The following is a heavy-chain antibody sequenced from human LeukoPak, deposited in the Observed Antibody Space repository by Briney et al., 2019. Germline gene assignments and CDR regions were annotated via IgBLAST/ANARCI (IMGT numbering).Heavy chain of an antibody. Sequence: SETLSLTCAVYGGSFSGYYWSWLRQPPGKGLEWIGAINHSGSTNYNPSLKSRVTISVETSKNQFSLKLSSVTAADTAVYYCASTPNYYDSSGRFDYWGQGTLVTVSS. CDR1: GGSFSGYY. D-gene: IGHD3-22*01. CDR3: ASTPNYYDSSGRFDY. CDR2: INHSGST. V-gene: IGHV4-34*01. J-gene: IGHJ4*02.